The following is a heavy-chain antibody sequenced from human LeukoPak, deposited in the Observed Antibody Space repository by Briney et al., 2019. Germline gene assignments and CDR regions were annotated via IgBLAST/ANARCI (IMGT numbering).Heavy chain of an antibody. Sequence: GGSLRLSCAASGFTSSSYAMSWVRQAPGKGLEWVSAISGSGGSTYYADSVKGRFTISRDNSKNTLYLQMNSLRAEHTAVYYCAKFRGDYSYYYYHMDVWGKGTTVTVSS. CDR2: ISGSGGST. CDR1: GFTSSSYA. CDR3: AKFRGDYSYYYYHMDV. V-gene: IGHV3-23*01. J-gene: IGHJ6*03. D-gene: IGHD4-17*01.